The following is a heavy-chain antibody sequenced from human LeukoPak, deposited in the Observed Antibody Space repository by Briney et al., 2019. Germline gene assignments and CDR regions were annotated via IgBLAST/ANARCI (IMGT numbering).Heavy chain of an antibody. V-gene: IGHV1-18*01. J-gene: IGHJ6*03. CDR3: ARVVRWSSGYYVGLYYYYYMDV. D-gene: IGHD3-22*01. Sequence: ASVKVSCKASGYTFTSYGISWVRQAPGQGLVWMGWISAYNGNTNYAQKLQGRVTMTTDTSTSTAYMELRSLRSDDTAVYYCARVVRWSSGYYVGLYYYYYMDVWGKGTAVTVSS. CDR1: GYTFTSYG. CDR2: ISAYNGNT.